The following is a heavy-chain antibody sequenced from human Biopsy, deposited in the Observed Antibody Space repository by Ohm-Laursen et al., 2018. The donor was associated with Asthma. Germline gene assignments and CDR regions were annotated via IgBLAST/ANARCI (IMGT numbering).Heavy chain of an antibody. CDR2: ISWNSVSI. CDR3: AKNSRRGSHDPFDI. J-gene: IGHJ3*02. Sequence: SLRLSCAASGFNFDDYGMNLVRQGPGKGLEWVAGISWNSVSIAYADSVRGRFTISRDNAKTSLYLQMNSLRDGDTAVYFCAKNSRRGSHDPFDIWGQGTMVTVSS. CDR1: GFNFDDYG. D-gene: IGHD1-26*01. V-gene: IGHV3-9*01.